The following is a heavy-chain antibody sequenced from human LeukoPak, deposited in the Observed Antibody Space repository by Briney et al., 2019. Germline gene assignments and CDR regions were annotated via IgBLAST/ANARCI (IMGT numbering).Heavy chain of an antibody. CDR1: GYSFTSYW. CDR2: IYPGDSDT. J-gene: IGHJ4*02. D-gene: IGHD3-22*01. Sequence: GESLKISCKGSGYSFTSYWIGWVRQMPGKGLEWMGIIYPGDSDTRYSPSFQGQVTISADKSISTAYLQWSSLKASDTAMYYCARVGANYYDSSGYYSIDYWGQGTLVTVSS. CDR3: ARVGANYYDSSGYYSIDY. V-gene: IGHV5-51*01.